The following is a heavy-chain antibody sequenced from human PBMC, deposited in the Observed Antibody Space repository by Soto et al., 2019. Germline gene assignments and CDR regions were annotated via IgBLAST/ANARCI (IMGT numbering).Heavy chain of an antibody. V-gene: IGHV3-21*01. Sequence: EVQLVESGGGLVKPGGSLRLSCAASGFTFSSYSMNWVRQAPGKGLEWVSSISSSSSYIYYADSVKGRFTISRDNAKNSLYLQMNSLRAEDTAVYYCVRAVRRGQRLVSDFDYWGQGTLVTVSS. J-gene: IGHJ4*02. D-gene: IGHD5-12*01. CDR2: ISSSSSYI. CDR1: GFTFSSYS. CDR3: VRAVRRGQRLVSDFDY.